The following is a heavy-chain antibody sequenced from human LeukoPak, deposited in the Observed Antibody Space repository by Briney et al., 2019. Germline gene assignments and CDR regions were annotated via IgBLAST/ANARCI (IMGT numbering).Heavy chain of an antibody. V-gene: IGHV4-59*12. CDR2: IYYSGST. J-gene: IGHJ6*02. Sequence: SETLSLTCTVSGGSISSYYWSWIRQPPGKGLEWIGYIYYSGSTNYNPSLKSRVTISVDTSKNQFSLKLSSVTAADTAVYYCARIYYYYYGMDVWGQGTTVTVSS. CDR3: ARIYYYYYGMDV. CDR1: GGSISSYY.